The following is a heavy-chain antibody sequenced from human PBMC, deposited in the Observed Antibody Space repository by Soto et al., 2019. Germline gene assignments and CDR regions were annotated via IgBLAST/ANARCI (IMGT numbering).Heavy chain of an antibody. D-gene: IGHD1-7*01. V-gene: IGHV1-18*01. CDR2: ISTSSGET. J-gene: IGHJ4*02. CDR3: ARGWELGP. CDR1: GYTFNTYG. Sequence: QVQLVQSGADVKQPGASVKVSCKASGYTFNTYGISWVRQAPGQGLEWMGWISTSSGETNYTQNLQDRFILTTDTTKSTAYMELRCLTSDDPAVYYCARGWELGPWGQGTVVTVSS.